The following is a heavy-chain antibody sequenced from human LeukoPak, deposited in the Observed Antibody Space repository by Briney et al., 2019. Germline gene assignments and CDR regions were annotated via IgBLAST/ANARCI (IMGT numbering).Heavy chain of an antibody. Sequence: GGSLRLSCAASGFTFSSYWMHWVRQAPGKGLVWVSRINSDGSSTSYADSVKGRFTISRDNAKNTLYLQMNSLRTEDTALYYCAKGDSSGWYDFDYWGQGTLVTVSS. V-gene: IGHV3-74*01. J-gene: IGHJ4*02. CDR2: INSDGSST. CDR3: AKGDSSGWYDFDY. CDR1: GFTFSSYW. D-gene: IGHD6-19*01.